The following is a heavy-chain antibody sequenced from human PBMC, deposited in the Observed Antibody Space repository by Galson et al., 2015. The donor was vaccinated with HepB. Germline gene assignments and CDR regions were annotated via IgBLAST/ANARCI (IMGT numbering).Heavy chain of an antibody. CDR3: ARDIETVGAYYYYSYGMDV. V-gene: IGHV1-46*01. Sequence: SVKVSCKASGYTFTRYYMHWVRQAPGQGLEWMGIINPSGGSTNYAQKFQGRVTMTRDTSTSTVYMEVSSLRSEDTAVYYCARDIETVGAYYYYSYGMDVWGQGTTVTVS. CDR1: GYTFTRYY. CDR2: INPSGGST. D-gene: IGHD1-26*01. J-gene: IGHJ6*02.